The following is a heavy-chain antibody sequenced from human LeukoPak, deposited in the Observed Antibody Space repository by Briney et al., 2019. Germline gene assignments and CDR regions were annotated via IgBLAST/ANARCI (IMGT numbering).Heavy chain of an antibody. Sequence: SETLSLTCAVYGGSFSGYYWSWIRQPPGKGLEWIGEINHSGSTNYNPSLKSRVTISVDTSKNQFSLKLSSVTAADTAVYYCARLADAGYCSGGGCKNSYGMDVWGQGTTVTVSS. D-gene: IGHD2-15*01. CDR3: ARLADAGYCSGGGCKNSYGMDV. CDR2: INHSGST. J-gene: IGHJ6*02. V-gene: IGHV4-34*01. CDR1: GGSFSGYY.